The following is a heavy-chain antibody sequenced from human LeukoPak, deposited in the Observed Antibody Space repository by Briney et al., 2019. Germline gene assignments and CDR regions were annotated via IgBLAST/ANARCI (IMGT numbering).Heavy chain of an antibody. Sequence: SETLSLTCTVSGGSISSYYWGWIRQSPGKGLEWIGFIYNSGNAIYNPFLKSRVTISVDTSKNQISLGLSSVTAADTAVYYCARRHSTYNWFDPWGQGTLVTVSS. CDR1: GGSISSYY. V-gene: IGHV4-59*08. J-gene: IGHJ5*02. CDR3: ARRHSTYNWFDP. D-gene: IGHD2/OR15-2a*01. CDR2: IYNSGNA.